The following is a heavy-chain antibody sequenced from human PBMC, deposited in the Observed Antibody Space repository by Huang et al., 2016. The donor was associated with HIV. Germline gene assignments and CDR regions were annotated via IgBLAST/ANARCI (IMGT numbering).Heavy chain of an antibody. D-gene: IGHD3-22*01. CDR3: ASGPVIVSISRFYFEQ. V-gene: IGHV4-39*02. CDR1: FASISGNSQY. Sequence: LLLRESGSGLVKTSETMSLSCTVAFASISGNSQYWTWVRQSPGKGLEWIAGMHYGGSPYYNPSLKSRVSMSVDTSHNQHFSRTLASVTAADTAVYFCASGPVIVSISRFYFEQWGPGILVTV. J-gene: IGHJ4*02. CDR2: MHYGGSP.